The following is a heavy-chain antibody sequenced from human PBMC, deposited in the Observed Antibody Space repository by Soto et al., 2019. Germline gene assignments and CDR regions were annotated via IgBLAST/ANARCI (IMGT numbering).Heavy chain of an antibody. V-gene: IGHV4-39*01. Sequence: LSLTCTVSGGSISSSSYYWGWIRQPPGKGLEWIGSIYYSGSTYYNPSLKSRVTISVDTSKNQFSLKLSSVTAADTAVYYCARSERSMVSDYWGQGTLVTVSS. D-gene: IGHD2-8*01. J-gene: IGHJ4*02. CDR3: ARSERSMVSDY. CDR2: IYYSGST. CDR1: GGSISSSSYY.